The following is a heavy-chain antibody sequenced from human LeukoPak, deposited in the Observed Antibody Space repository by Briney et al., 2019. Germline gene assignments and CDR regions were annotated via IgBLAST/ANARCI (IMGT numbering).Heavy chain of an antibody. CDR3: ARWEVRLNAFEM. V-gene: IGHV4-4*02. CDR1: GGSISSSNW. D-gene: IGHD3-10*01. Sequence: SETLSLTCAVSGGSISSSNWWSWVRQPPGKGLEWIGEIYHSGSTNYNPSLKSRVTISVDKSKNQFSLSLSSVTAADTAVYYCARWEVRLNAFEMWGQGTMVTVSS. CDR2: IYHSGST. J-gene: IGHJ3*02.